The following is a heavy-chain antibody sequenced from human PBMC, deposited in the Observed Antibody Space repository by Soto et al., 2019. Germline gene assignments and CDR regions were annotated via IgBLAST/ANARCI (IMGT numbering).Heavy chain of an antibody. J-gene: IGHJ5*02. V-gene: IGHV4-4*07. CDR3: ARGVPAAGTDWFDP. D-gene: IGHD6-13*01. CDR2: VSSTGSS. Sequence: LPETLSLTCTVSGGSISNYYWSWIRQSAEKRLEWIGRVSSTGSSYYNPSLKSRVTISVDTSKNQVSLNLTSVTAADTAVYYCARGVPAAGTDWFDPWGQGTLVTVSS. CDR1: GGSISNYY.